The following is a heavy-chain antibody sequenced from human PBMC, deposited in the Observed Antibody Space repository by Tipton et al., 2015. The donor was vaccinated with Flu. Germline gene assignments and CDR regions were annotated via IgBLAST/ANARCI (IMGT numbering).Heavy chain of an antibody. D-gene: IGHD1-26*01. J-gene: IGHJ3*02. Sequence: SLRLSCAASGFTFSSNAMSWVRRAPGKGLEWVSDISGSGDYTYYADSVRGRFTISRDNPKNTLYLQMNSLRAEDTALYYCGKNRQGNTWVDDAFDIWGQGTMVTVSS. V-gene: IGHV3-23*01. CDR2: ISGSGDYT. CDR3: GKNRQGNTWVDDAFDI. CDR1: GFTFSSNA.